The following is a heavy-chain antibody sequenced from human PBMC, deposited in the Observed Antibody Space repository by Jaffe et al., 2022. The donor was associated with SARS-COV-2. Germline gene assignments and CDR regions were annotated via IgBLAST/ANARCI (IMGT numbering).Heavy chain of an antibody. CDR1: GYTFTRYP. CDR2: INTNTGNP. D-gene: IGHD1-26*01. J-gene: IGHJ4*02. CDR3: ARDGRITVGRGLVF. Sequence: QVQLVQSGSELKKPGASVKVSCKASGYTFTRYPMNWVRQAPGQGLEWMGWINTNTGNPTYAQGFTGRFVFSLDTSVSTAYLQISSLKAEDTAMYYCARDGRITVGRGLVFWGQGTLVTVSS. V-gene: IGHV7-4-1*02.